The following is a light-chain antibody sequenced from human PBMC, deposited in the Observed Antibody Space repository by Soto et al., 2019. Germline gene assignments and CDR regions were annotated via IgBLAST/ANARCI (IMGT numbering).Light chain of an antibody. V-gene: IGLV2-14*01. CDR3: SSYTSSSTLLV. J-gene: IGLJ1*01. CDR2: EVS. Sequence: QSALTQPASVSGSPGQSITISCTGTSSDVGGYNYVSWYQQHPGKAPKLMIYEVSNRPSGVSNRFSGSKSGNTASLTISGLQAEDEAHYYCSSYTSSSTLLVFGTGTKLTVL. CDR1: SSDVGGYNY.